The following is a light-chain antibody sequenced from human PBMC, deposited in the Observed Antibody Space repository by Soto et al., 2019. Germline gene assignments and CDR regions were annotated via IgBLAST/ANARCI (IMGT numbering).Light chain of an antibody. CDR1: QSVLYSSSNKNY. J-gene: IGKJ1*01. CDR2: WAS. Sequence: DIVMTQSPDSLAVSLGERATINCKSSQSVLYSSSNKNYLAWYQQKPGQPPKLLIYWASTRESGVPDRFSGSGSETDFTLTISSLQAEDVAVYYCQQYCSSPSTFGQGTRVEIK. V-gene: IGKV4-1*01. CDR3: QQYCSSPST.